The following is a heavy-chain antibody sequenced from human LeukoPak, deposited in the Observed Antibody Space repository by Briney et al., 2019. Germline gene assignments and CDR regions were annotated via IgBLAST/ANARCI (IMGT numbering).Heavy chain of an antibody. Sequence: GGSLRLSCAASGFNFDDLGMTWVRQVPGKGLEWVAGINWNGASTGYADSVRGRFTISRDNAKNSPYLQMNSLRAEDTALYYCARAVCPTIKFCDSSYFMDVWGKGTTVNVS. V-gene: IGHV3-20*04. CDR2: INWNGAST. CDR3: ARAVCPTIKFCDSSYFMDV. CDR1: GFNFDDLG. J-gene: IGHJ6*03. D-gene: IGHD6-6*01.